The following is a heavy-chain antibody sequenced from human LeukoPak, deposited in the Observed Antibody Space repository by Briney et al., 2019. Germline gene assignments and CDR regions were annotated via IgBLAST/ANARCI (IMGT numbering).Heavy chain of an antibody. J-gene: IGHJ4*02. CDR2: ISAYSGHT. CDR3: ARGELRNLGDY. D-gene: IGHD1-7*01. V-gene: IGHV1-18*04. CDR1: GYTFTGYY. Sequence: GASVKVSCKASGYTFTGYYMHWVRQAPGQGLEWMGWISAYSGHTKYVQKLQGRVTMTTDTSTSTASMELRSLRSDDTAVYYCARGELRNLGDYWGQGTLVTVSS.